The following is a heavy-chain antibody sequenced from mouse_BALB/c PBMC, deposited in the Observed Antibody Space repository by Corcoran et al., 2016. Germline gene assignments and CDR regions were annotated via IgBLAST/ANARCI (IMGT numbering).Heavy chain of an antibody. CDR3: ARRDSSGSLYAMDY. CDR2: IYWDDDK. V-gene: IGHV8-12*01. D-gene: IGHD3-1*01. J-gene: IGHJ4*01. Sequence: QVTLKESGPGILQPSQTLSLTCSFSGFSLSTSGMGVSWIRQPSGKGLEWLAHIYWDDDKRYNPSLKSRLTISKDTSRNQVFLKITSVDTADTATYYCARRDSSGSLYAMDYWGQGTSVTVSS. CDR1: GFSLSTSGMG.